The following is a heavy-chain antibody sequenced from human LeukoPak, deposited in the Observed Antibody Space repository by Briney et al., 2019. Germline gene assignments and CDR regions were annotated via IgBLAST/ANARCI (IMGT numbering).Heavy chain of an antibody. Sequence: ASVKVSCKASGYTFTTYAIHWLRQAPGQRLEWMGWVSAGSGNTKYSQKFQDRVTVTSDTSASTAYMELSSLRSEDTSVYYCARSSGDLYYYYYAMDVWGQGTTVTVSS. V-gene: IGHV1-3*01. CDR1: GYTFTTYA. D-gene: IGHD3-22*01. CDR3: ARSSGDLYYYYYAMDV. CDR2: VSAGSGNT. J-gene: IGHJ6*02.